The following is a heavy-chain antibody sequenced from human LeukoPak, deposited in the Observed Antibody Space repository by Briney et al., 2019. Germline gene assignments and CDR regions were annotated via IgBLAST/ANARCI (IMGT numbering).Heavy chain of an antibody. Sequence: PGGSPRLSCAASGFTFSNAWMSWVRQAPGKGLEWVGRIKSKTDGGTTDYAAPVKGRFTISRDDSKNTLYLQMNSLKTEDTAVYYCTTDLRPNYGSGQGLVYWGQGTLVTVSS. V-gene: IGHV3-15*01. D-gene: IGHD3-10*01. CDR3: TTDLRPNYGSGQGLVY. J-gene: IGHJ4*02. CDR1: GFTFSNAW. CDR2: IKSKTDGGTT.